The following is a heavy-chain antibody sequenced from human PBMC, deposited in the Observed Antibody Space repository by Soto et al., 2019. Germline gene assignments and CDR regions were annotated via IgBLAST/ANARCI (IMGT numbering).Heavy chain of an antibody. V-gene: IGHV3-30*18. D-gene: IGHD7-27*01. Sequence: QVQLVESGGGVVQPGRSLRLSCAASGYIFSNYGMHWVRQAPGKGLEGVAVTSYDGSKKYYADSVKGRFTISKDNSKNTVDLQMNSLRIEDTAVYYCAKWGLSGHGMDVWGQGTTVTVSS. CDR3: AKWGLSGHGMDV. J-gene: IGHJ6*02. CDR2: TSYDGSKK. CDR1: GYIFSNYG.